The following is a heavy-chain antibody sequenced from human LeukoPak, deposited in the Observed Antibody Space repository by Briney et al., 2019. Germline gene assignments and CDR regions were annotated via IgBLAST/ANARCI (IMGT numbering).Heavy chain of an antibody. CDR3: AGIGYSSSSIDY. J-gene: IGHJ4*02. D-gene: IGHD6-6*01. V-gene: IGHV3-11*06. Sequence: GRFTVSRDNAKNSLYLQMNSLRADDTAVYFCAGIGYSSSSIDYWGQGTLVTVSS.